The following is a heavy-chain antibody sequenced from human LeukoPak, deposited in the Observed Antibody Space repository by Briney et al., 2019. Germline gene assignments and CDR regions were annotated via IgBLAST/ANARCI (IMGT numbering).Heavy chain of an antibody. CDR2: ISSSSSSI. CDR1: GFTFSDYS. Sequence: TAGGSLRLSCAASGFTFSDYSMTWVRQAPGKGLQWVSSISSSSSSIYYADSVKGRFTISRDNAKNSLYLQMNSLRAEDTAVYYCARASGDIVETATMGSYWGQGTLVTVSS. D-gene: IGHD5-18*01. J-gene: IGHJ4*02. V-gene: IGHV3-21*01. CDR3: ARASGDIVETATMGSY.